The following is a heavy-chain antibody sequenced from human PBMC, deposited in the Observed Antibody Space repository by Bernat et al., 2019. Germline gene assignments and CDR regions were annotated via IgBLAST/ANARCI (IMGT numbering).Heavy chain of an antibody. CDR1: GFTFSGYD. D-gene: IGHD6-19*01. CDR2: INNSGGST. J-gene: IGHJ4*02. V-gene: IGHV3-23*04. CDR3: AKDAPRTSGWYYFDY. Sequence: EVQLVESGGSLVQPGGSLRLSCAASGFTFSGYDMSWVHQAPGKGLEWVSGINNSGGSTYYADSVKGRFTISRDNSKNTLYLQMNSLRAEDTAVYYCAKDAPRTSGWYYFDYWGQGTLVTVSS.